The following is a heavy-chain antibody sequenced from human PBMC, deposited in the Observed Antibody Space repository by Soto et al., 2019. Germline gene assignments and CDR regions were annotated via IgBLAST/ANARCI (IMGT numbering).Heavy chain of an antibody. CDR2: IYYSGST. CDR3: AREKGSRDYDILTGSGANWFDP. D-gene: IGHD3-9*01. Sequence: SETLSLTCTVSGGSISNYYWSWIRQPPGKGLEWIGYIYYSGSTNYNPSLKSRVTISVDTSKNQFSLKLSSVTAADTAVYYCAREKGSRDYDILTGSGANWFDPWGQGTLVTVSS. V-gene: IGHV4-59*12. J-gene: IGHJ5*02. CDR1: GGSISNYY.